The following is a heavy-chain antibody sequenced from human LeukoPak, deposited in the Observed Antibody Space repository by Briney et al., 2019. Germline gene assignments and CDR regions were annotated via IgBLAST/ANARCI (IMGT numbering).Heavy chain of an antibody. J-gene: IGHJ6*03. V-gene: IGHV3-9*01. D-gene: IGHD3-10*01. Sequence: PGGSLRLSCAASGFTFDDYAMHWVRHAPGKGLEWVSGISWNSGSIGYADSVKGRFTISRDNAKNSLYLQMNSLRAEDTALYYCAKDNRDFGYMDVWGKGTTVTISS. CDR1: GFTFDDYA. CDR3: AKDNRDFGYMDV. CDR2: ISWNSGSI.